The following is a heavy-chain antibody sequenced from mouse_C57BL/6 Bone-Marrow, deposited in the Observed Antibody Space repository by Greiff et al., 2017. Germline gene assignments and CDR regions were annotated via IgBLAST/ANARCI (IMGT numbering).Heavy chain of an antibody. J-gene: IGHJ4*01. CDR1: GYTFTSYW. CDR2: IHPNSGST. V-gene: IGHV1-64*01. CDR3: ARSDYPYYYAMDY. Sequence: QVQLQQPGAELVKPGASVKLSCKASGYTFTSYWMHWVKQRPGQGLEWIGMIHPNSGSTNYNEKFKSKATLTVDKSSSKAYMQLSSLTSEDSAVYYCARSDYPYYYAMDYWVKEPQSPSPQ. D-gene: IGHD5-5*01.